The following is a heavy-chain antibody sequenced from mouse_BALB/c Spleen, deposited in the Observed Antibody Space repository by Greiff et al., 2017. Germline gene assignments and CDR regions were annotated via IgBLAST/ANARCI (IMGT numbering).Heavy chain of an antibody. J-gene: IGHJ4*01. D-gene: IGHD2-3*01. Sequence: EVHLVESGGGLVKPGGSLKLSCAASGFTFSSYAMSWVRQSPEKRLEWVAEISSGGSYTYYPDTVTGRFTISRDNAKNTLYLEMSSLRSEDTAMYYCAREKDGYRVMDYWGQGTSVTVSS. CDR2: ISSGGSYT. CDR1: GFTFSSYA. CDR3: AREKDGYRVMDY. V-gene: IGHV5-9-4*01.